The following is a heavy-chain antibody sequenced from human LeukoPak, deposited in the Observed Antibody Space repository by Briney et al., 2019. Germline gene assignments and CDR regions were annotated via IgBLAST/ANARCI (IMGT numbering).Heavy chain of an antibody. Sequence: TSETLSLTCTVSGGSISSSSYYWGWIRQPPGKGLEWIGSIYYSGSTYYNPSLKSRVTISVDTSKNQFSLKLSSVTAADTAVYYCARAVQWLTQFDYWGQGTLVTVSS. CDR2: IYYSGST. V-gene: IGHV4-39*07. CDR3: ARAVQWLTQFDY. CDR1: GGSISSSSYY. D-gene: IGHD6-19*01. J-gene: IGHJ4*02.